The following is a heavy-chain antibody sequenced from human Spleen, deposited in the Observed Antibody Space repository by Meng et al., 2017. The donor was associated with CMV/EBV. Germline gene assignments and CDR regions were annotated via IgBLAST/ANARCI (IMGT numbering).Heavy chain of an antibody. V-gene: IGHV3-23*01. D-gene: IGHD3-10*01. CDR3: AKARLWFGELPFDY. J-gene: IGHJ4*02. CDR2: IDGSGSDT. Sequence: GESLKISCKVSGFTFSDSGMGWVRHGPGKGLEWVSTIDGSGSDTHYAESVKGRFTISRDNSKNTLYLQMNSLRAEDTAVYYCAKARLWFGELPFDYWGQGTLVTVSS. CDR1: GFTFSDSG.